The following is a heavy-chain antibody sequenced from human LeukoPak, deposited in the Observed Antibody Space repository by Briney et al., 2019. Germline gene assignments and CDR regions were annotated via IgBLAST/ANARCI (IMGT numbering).Heavy chain of an antibody. D-gene: IGHD2-2*01. CDR1: GFTFSSYA. J-gene: IGHJ3*02. V-gene: IGHV3-23*01. CDR2: ISASGGST. CDR3: ANIVVVPAAIGYDAFDI. Sequence: PGGSLRLSCAASGFTFSSYAMSWVRQPPGKGLEWVSAISASGGSTYYADSVKGRFTISRDNSQNTLYLQVNSLRAEDTAVYYCANIVVVPAAIGYDAFDIWGQGTMVTVSS.